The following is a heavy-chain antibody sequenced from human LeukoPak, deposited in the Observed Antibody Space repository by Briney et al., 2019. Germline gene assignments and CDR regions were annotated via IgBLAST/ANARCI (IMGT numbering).Heavy chain of an antibody. V-gene: IGHV1-18*01. J-gene: IGHJ4*02. CDR2: ISAYNGDT. CDR1: GYTFNRHG. D-gene: IGHD6-19*01. CDR3: ARDPSNTSGWYIYFDY. Sequence: ASVKDSCKASGYTFNRHGIAWVRQAPGQGLEWMGWISAYNGDTKYAQKFQGRVTMTTDTSTSTAYMELRSLRSDDTAVYYCARDPSNTSGWYIYFDYWGQGTLVTVSS.